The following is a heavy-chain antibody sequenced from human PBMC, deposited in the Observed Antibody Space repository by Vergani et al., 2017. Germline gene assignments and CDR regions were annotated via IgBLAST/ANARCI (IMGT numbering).Heavy chain of an antibody. V-gene: IGHV3-30*18. CDR3: AKAPYQLPTSYYYYYMDV. Sequence: VQLVESGGGLVKRGGSLRLSCAASGFTFSSYSMNWVRQAPGKGLEWVAVISYDGSNKYYADSVKGRFTISRDNSKNTLYLQMNSLRAEDTAVYYCAKAPYQLPTSYYYYYMDVWGKGTTVTVSS. CDR1: GFTFSSYS. D-gene: IGHD2-2*01. CDR2: ISYDGSNK. J-gene: IGHJ6*03.